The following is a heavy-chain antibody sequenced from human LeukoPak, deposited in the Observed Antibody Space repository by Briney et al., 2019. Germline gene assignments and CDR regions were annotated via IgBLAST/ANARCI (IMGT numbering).Heavy chain of an antibody. J-gene: IGHJ4*02. V-gene: IGHV3-23*01. CDR2: ISGSGGST. Sequence: GGSLRLSCAASGFTFSTYAMSWVRQAPGKGLEWVSAISGSGGSTYYADSVKGRFTISRDNSKNTLYLQMNSLRAEDTAVYYCXXXPSIVGAITPAFDYWGQGTLVTVSS. D-gene: IGHD1-26*01. CDR3: XXXPSIVGAITPAFDY. CDR1: GFTFSTYA.